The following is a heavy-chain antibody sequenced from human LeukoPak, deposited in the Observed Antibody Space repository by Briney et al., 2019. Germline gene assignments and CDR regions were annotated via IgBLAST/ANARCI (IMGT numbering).Heavy chain of an antibody. Sequence: PSETLSLTCTVSGGSISSYYWSWIRQPPGKGLEWIGYIYYSGSTNYNPSLKSRVTISVDTSKNQFSLKLSSVTAADTAVYYCARGGYSSSWYGERWFDPWGQGTLVTASS. CDR1: GGSISSYY. V-gene: IGHV4-59*01. CDR3: ARGGYSSSWYGERWFDP. CDR2: IYYSGST. J-gene: IGHJ5*02. D-gene: IGHD6-13*01.